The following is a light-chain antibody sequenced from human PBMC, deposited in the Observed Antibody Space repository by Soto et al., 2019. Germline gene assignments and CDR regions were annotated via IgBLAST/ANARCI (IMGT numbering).Light chain of an antibody. CDR1: KNDVGFYDF. J-gene: IGLJ1*01. V-gene: IGLV2-8*01. CDR3: KSYAGSNTYV. Sequence: QSALTQPPSASGSPGQSVTISCTGTKNDVGFYDFVSWYQHHPGKAPRLIIYEVVQRPSGVPDRFSGSKSGNTASLTVSGLQAADEADYFCKSYAGSNTYVFGSGTKFAVL. CDR2: EVV.